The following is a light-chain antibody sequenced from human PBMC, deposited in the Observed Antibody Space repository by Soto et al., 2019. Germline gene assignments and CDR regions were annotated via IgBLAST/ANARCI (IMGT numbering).Light chain of an antibody. J-gene: IGKJ1*01. CDR2: GAS. V-gene: IGKV3-15*01. Sequence: EIVMTQSPGTLSVSTGERATLSCRASQSFSSNLAWYQQKPGQAPRLLIYGASTRATGIPARFSGSGSGTEFTLTISSLQSEDFAVYYCQQYNNWPRTFGQGTKVDIK. CDR3: QQYNNWPRT. CDR1: QSFSSN.